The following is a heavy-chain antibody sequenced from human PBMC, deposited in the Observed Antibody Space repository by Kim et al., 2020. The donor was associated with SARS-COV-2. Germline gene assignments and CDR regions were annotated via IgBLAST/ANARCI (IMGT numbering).Heavy chain of an antibody. CDR1: GFTFSSYA. Sequence: GGSLRLSCAASGFTFSSYAMSWVRQAPGKGLEWVSVIYSDGSSTYYADSVKGRFTISRDNSKNTLYLQMNSLRAEDTAVYYCAKCIRMYSSGPIDYWGQGTLVTVSS. CDR2: IYSDGSST. D-gene: IGHD6-19*01. V-gene: IGHV3-23*03. J-gene: IGHJ4*02. CDR3: AKCIRMYSSGPIDY.